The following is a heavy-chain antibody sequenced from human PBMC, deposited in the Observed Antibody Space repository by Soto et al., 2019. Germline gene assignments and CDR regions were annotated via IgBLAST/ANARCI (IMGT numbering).Heavy chain of an antibody. J-gene: IGHJ4*02. CDR3: ARAPSPPERYYDSSGYYSYFDY. CDR1: GGSISSGGYY. V-gene: IGHV4-31*03. Sequence: SETLSLTCTVSGGSISSGGYYWSWIRQRPGKGLEWIGYIYYSGSTYYNPSLKSRVTISVDTSKNQFSLKLSSVTAADTAVYYCARAPSPPERYYDSSGYYSYFDYWGQGTLVTVSS. CDR2: IYYSGST. D-gene: IGHD3-22*01.